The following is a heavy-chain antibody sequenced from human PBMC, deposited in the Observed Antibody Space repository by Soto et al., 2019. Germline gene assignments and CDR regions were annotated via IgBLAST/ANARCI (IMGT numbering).Heavy chain of an antibody. CDR1: GFTFSSYA. V-gene: IGHV3-30-3*01. Sequence: QVQLVESGGGVVQPGRSLRLSCAASGFTFSSYAMHWVRQAPGKGLEGVAVISYDGSNKYYADSVKGRFTISRDNSKNTLYLQMNSLRAEDTAVYYCASRLTYYDILTGYHPRWFDYWGQGTLVTVSS. J-gene: IGHJ4*02. CDR2: ISYDGSNK. CDR3: ASRLTYYDILTGYHPRWFDY. D-gene: IGHD3-9*01.